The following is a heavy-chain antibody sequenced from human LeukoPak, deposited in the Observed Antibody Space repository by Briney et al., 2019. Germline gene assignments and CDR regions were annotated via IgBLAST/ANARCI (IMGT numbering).Heavy chain of an antibody. CDR3: ARIVPSYYYDSSGYYYD. V-gene: IGHV4-61*02. Sequence: SETLSLTCTVSGGSISSGSYYWSWIRQPAGKGLEWIGRIYTSGSTNYNPSLKSRVTISVDTSKNQFSLKLSSVTAADTAVYYCARIVPSYYYDSSGYYYDWGQGTLVTVSS. CDR1: GGSISSGSYY. D-gene: IGHD3-22*01. CDR2: IYTSGST. J-gene: IGHJ4*02.